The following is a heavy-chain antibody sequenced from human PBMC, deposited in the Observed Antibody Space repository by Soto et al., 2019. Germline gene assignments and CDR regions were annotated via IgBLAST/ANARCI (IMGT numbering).Heavy chain of an antibody. CDR1: GGSISSGGYY. V-gene: IGHV4-31*03. CDR3: ARISLNDYYYYYGMDV. J-gene: IGHJ6*02. Sequence: SETLSLTCTVSGGSISSGGYYWSWIRQHPGKGLEWIGYIYYSGSTYYNPSLKSRVTMSVDTSKNQFSLKLSSVTAADTAVYYCARISLNDYYYYYGMDVWGQGTTVTVSS. CDR2: IYYSGST.